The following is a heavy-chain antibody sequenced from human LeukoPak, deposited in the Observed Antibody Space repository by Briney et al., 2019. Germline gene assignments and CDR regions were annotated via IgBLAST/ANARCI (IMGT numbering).Heavy chain of an antibody. CDR1: GYTLTKLS. D-gene: IGHD6-13*01. J-gene: IGHJ3*02. Sequence: ASVKVSCKVSGYTLTKLSMHWVRQAPGKGLEWMGGFDLEDGETIYAQKFQGRVTMTEDTSTDTAYMELSSLRSEDMAVYYCARSIAAAGDAFDIWGQGTMVTVSS. CDR3: ARSIAAAGDAFDI. CDR2: FDLEDGET. V-gene: IGHV1-24*01.